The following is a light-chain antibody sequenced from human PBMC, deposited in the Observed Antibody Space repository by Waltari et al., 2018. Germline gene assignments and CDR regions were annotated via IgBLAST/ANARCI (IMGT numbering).Light chain of an antibody. V-gene: IGLV2-14*03. J-gene: IGLJ1*01. CDR2: DVS. Sequence: QSALTQPASVSGSPGQSIHISCTGTTSDDGGYNYVTCYQQHQGKAPKLMIYDVSNRPSGVSMRFSGSKSGNTASLTISGLQAEDEADYYCSSYTSSSTLYVFGTGTKVTVL. CDR3: SSYTSSSTLYV. CDR1: TSDDGGYNY.